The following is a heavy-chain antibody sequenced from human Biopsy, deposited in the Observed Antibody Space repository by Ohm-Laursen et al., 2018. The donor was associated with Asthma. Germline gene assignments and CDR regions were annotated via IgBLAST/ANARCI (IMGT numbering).Heavy chain of an antibody. Sequence: SLRLSCTASGFTFDDYAMNWVRQAPGKGLEWVSGISWNSGGLEYADSVKGRFTVSRDNAKRTLYLQMNSLRAEDTALYYCVRVWGGSAFDIWGQGTMVTVSS. CDR1: GFTFDDYA. CDR3: VRVWGGSAFDI. D-gene: IGHD3-16*01. J-gene: IGHJ3*02. V-gene: IGHV3-9*01. CDR2: ISWNSGGL.